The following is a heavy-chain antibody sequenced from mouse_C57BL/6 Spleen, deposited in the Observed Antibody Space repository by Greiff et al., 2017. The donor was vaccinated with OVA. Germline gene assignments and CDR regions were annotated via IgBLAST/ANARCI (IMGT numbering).Heavy chain of an antibody. V-gene: IGHV1-5*01. D-gene: IGHD3-2*02. Sequence: EVQLQQSGTVLARPGASVKMSCKTSGYTFTSYWMHWVKQRPGQGLEWIGAIYPGNSDTSYNQKFKGKAKLTAVTSASTAYMELSSLTNEDSAVYYCTRKATAQAPFAYWGQGTLVTVSA. CDR3: TRKATAQAPFAY. J-gene: IGHJ3*01. CDR1: GYTFTSYW. CDR2: IYPGNSDT.